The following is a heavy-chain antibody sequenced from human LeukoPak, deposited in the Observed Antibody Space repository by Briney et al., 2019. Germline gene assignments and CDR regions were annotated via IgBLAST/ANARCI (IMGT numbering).Heavy chain of an antibody. V-gene: IGHV1-18*01. CDR1: GYSFTRNG. CDR3: ARDVNYAFGY. J-gene: IGHJ4*02. Sequence: ASVKVSCKPSGYSFTRNGISWVRQAPGQGLEWMAWISANSGNTNYAQNFQDRVALTTDTSTSTAYMELRSLRSDDTAVYYCARDVNYAFGYWGQGTLVTVSS. CDR2: ISANSGNT. D-gene: IGHD3-16*01.